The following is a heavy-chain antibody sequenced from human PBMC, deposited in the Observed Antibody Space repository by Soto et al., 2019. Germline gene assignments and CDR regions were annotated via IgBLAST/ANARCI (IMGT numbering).Heavy chain of an antibody. Sequence: ASVTVSCKASGYTFTSYGIIWVRQAPGQGLEWMGWISAYNGNTNYAQKLQGRVTMTTDTSTSTAYMELRSLRSDDTAVYYCARDSIIVVVVAATLRYYYYGMDVWGQGTTVTV. CDR3: ARDSIIVVVVAATLRYYYYGMDV. J-gene: IGHJ6*02. D-gene: IGHD2-15*01. CDR1: GYTFTSYG. V-gene: IGHV1-18*01. CDR2: ISAYNGNT.